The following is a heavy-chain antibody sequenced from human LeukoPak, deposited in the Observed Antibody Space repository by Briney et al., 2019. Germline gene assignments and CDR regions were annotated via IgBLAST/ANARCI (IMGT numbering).Heavy chain of an antibody. J-gene: IGHJ4*02. CDR3: ARSPQYSGSYSRY. CDR2: IIPIFGTA. V-gene: IGHV1-69*13. Sequence: ASVKVSFKASGGTFSSYAISWVRQAPGQGLEWMGGIIPIFGTANYAQKFQGRVTITADESTSTAYMELSSLRSEDTAVYYCARSPQYSGSYSRYWGQGTLVTVSS. D-gene: IGHD1-26*01. CDR1: GGTFSSYA.